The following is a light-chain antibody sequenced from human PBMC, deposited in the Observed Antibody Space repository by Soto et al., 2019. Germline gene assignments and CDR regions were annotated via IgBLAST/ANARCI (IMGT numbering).Light chain of an antibody. CDR2: GAS. Sequence: EIVMTQSPGTLSVSPGERASLSCRASQSISSNLAWYQQKPGQAPRLLIYGASTRATVIPPRFGGSGSGIKFTLTISNLQSEDFAVYYCQQYHNWTLTFGQGTKVEIK. J-gene: IGKJ1*01. CDR3: QQYHNWTLT. CDR1: QSISSN. V-gene: IGKV3-15*01.